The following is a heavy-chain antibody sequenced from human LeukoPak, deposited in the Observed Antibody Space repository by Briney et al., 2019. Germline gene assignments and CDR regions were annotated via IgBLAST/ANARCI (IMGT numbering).Heavy chain of an antibody. J-gene: IGHJ1*01. CDR1: GGSISSGSYY. CDR2: IYTSGST. D-gene: IGHD3-22*01. Sequence: PSQTLSLTCTVSGGSISSGSYYWSWIRQPAGKGLELIGRIYTSGSTNYNPSLKSRVTISVDTSKNPFSLKLRSVTAADPAVYYCARQDSSGYYYEGYFQHWGQGTLVTVSS. CDR3: ARQDSSGYYYEGYFQH. V-gene: IGHV4-61*02.